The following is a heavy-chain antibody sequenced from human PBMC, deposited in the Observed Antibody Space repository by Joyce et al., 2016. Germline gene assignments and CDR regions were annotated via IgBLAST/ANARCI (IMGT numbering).Heavy chain of an antibody. D-gene: IGHD6-19*01. CDR3: AKKRAVADAFDI. CDR2: IYGGGNT. Sequence: DVQLVESGGGLVQPGGSLRLSCAASGFTVSNNYLTWVRQAPGKGLEWVSVIYGGGNTDYADSVKGRFTLSRHNSNNTVYLQMNSLRAEDTAVYYCAKKRAVADAFDIWGQGTMVTVSS. CDR1: GFTVSNNY. V-gene: IGHV3-53*04. J-gene: IGHJ3*02.